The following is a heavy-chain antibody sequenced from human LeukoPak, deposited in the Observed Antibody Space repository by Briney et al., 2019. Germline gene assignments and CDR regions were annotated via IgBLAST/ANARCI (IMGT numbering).Heavy chain of an antibody. CDR3: ARGIAAAGTDYYYYMDV. CDR2: IRYDGSNK. V-gene: IGHV3-30*02. J-gene: IGHJ6*03. CDR1: GFTFSRYG. Sequence: GGSLRLSCAASGFTFSRYGMHWVRQAPGKGLEWVAFIRYDGSNKYYADSVKGRFTISRDNSKNTLYLQMNSLRAEDTAVYYRARGIAAAGTDYYYYMDVWGKGTTVTVSS. D-gene: IGHD6-13*01.